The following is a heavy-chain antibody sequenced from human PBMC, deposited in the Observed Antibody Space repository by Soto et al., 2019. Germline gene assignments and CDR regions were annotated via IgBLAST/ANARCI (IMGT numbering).Heavy chain of an antibody. J-gene: IGHJ5*01. CDR2: IYHSGST. CDR1: GGSISSGGYS. CDR3: ERKRDDGNWFAS. Sequence: SETLSLTCAVSGGSISSGGYSWTWIRQPPGKGLEWIGYIYHSGSTLYNPSLKSRVTISVDKSKNQFSLKMTYVTAADTAAYYCERKRDDGNWFASWGQGTLVTVSS. V-gene: IGHV4-30-2*01. D-gene: IGHD1-1*01.